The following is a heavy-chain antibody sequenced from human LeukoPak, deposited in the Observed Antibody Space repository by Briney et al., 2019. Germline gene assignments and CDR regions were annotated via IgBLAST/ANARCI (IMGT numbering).Heavy chain of an antibody. D-gene: IGHD1-1*01. CDR3: ATQKDLDVEYFQN. V-gene: IGHV1-24*01. J-gene: IGHJ1*01. CDR2: FDPEDGRT. Sequence: SVKISCKVSGDTVTELSMHWVRQTPGKGLVWRASFDPEDGRTVYSQEFQGRVTVTDDTSTDTAYMELSSLRSEDTAMYYCATQKDLDVEYFQNWGQGTLVTVSS. CDR1: GDTVTELS.